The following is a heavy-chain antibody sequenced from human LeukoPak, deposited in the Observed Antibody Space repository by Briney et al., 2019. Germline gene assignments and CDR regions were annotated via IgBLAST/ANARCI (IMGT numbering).Heavy chain of an antibody. V-gene: IGHV3-66*02. CDR2: IYSGGST. Sequence: GGSLRLSCAASGFTVSSNYMCWVRQAPGKGLEWVSVIYSGGSTYYADSVKGRFTISRDNSKNTLYLQMNSLRAEDTAVYYCAREANYGSGMSWGQGTLVTVSS. J-gene: IGHJ4*02. CDR1: GFTVSSNY. D-gene: IGHD3-10*01. CDR3: AREANYGSGMS.